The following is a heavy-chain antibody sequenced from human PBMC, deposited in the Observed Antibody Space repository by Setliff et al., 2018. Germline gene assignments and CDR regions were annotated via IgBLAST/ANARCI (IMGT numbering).Heavy chain of an antibody. V-gene: IGHV4-39*01. CDR1: GGSISSSIYY. CDR2: XXXXXXX. CDR3: ATRTYYDSNGYYYAIAGPFDI. D-gene: IGHD3-22*01. J-gene: IGHJ3*02. Sequence: SETLSLTCSVSGGSISSSIYYWGWIRQPPGKGLEWIGXXXXXXXXXXXXXXXXXXXXXXXTSKNQFSLKLSSVTAADTAVYYCATRTYYDSNGYYYAIAGPFDIWGQGTMVTVSS.